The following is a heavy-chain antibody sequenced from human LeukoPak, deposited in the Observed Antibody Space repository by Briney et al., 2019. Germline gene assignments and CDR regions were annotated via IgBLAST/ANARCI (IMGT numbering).Heavy chain of an antibody. CDR3: AKDFGYYDFWSGPLDY. V-gene: IGHV3-30*18. D-gene: IGHD3-3*01. J-gene: IGHJ4*02. CDR2: ISYDGSNK. Sequence: PGGSLRLSCAASGFTFSSYGMHWGRQAPGKGLGWVAVISYDGSNKYYADSLKGRFTISRDNSKNTLYLQMNSLRGEDTAVYYCAKDFGYYDFWSGPLDYWGQGTLVTVSS. CDR1: GFTFSSYG.